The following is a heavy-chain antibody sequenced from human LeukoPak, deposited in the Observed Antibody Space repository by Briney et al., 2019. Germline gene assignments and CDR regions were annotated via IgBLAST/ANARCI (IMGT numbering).Heavy chain of an antibody. V-gene: IGHV3-48*01. Sequence: GGSLRLSCAASGFTFSSYSMNWVRQAPGKGLEWVSYISSSSSTIYYADSVKGRFTISRDNSKNTLYLQMNSLRAEDTAVYYCAREANTVTTELGYFDYWGQGTLVTVSS. J-gene: IGHJ4*02. CDR3: AREANTVTTELGYFDY. CDR2: ISSSSSTI. D-gene: IGHD4-17*01. CDR1: GFTFSSYS.